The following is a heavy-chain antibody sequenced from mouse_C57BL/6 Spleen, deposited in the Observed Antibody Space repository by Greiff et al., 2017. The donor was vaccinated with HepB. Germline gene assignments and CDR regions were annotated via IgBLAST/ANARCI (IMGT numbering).Heavy chain of an antibody. Sequence: VQLQQPGAELVKPGASVKLSCKASGYTFTSYWMHWVKQRPGRGLEWIGRIDPNSGGTKYNEKFKSKATLTVDKPSSTAYMQLSSLTSEDSAVYYGARDYGSSYDYAMDYWGQGTSVTVSS. D-gene: IGHD1-1*01. J-gene: IGHJ4*01. V-gene: IGHV1-72*01. CDR3: ARDYGSSYDYAMDY. CDR1: GYTFTSYW. CDR2: IDPNSGGT.